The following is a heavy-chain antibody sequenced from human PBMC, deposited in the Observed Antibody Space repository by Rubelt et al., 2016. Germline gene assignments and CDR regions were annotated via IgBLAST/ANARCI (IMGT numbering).Heavy chain of an antibody. D-gene: IGHD6-6*01. CDR3: ARDRRYISSSYYSSYMDV. Sequence: GKGLEWIGYIYYSGSTYYNPSLKSRVTISVDTSKNQFSLKLSSVTAADTAVYYCARDRRYISSSYYSSYMDVRGKGTTVTVSS. CDR2: IYYSGST. J-gene: IGHJ6*03. V-gene: IGHV4-31*02.